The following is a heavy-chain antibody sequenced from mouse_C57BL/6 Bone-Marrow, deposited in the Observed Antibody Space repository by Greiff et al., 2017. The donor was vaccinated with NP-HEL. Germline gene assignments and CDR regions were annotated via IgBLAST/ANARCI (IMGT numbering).Heavy chain of an antibody. CDR3: DRNEDDGSSYAMDY. CDR2: IWSGGST. V-gene: IGHV2-2*01. J-gene: IGHJ4*01. Sequence: QVQLQQSGPGLVQPSQSLSITCTVSGFSLTSYGVHWVRQSPGKGLEWLGVIWSGGSTDYNAAFISRLSISKDNSKSQVFFKMNSLQADDTAIYYWDRNEDDGSSYAMDYWGQGTSVTVSS. D-gene: IGHD1-1*01. CDR1: GFSLTSYG.